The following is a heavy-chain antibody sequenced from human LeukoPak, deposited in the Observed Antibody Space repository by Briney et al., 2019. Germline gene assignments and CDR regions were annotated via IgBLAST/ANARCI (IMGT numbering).Heavy chain of an antibody. V-gene: IGHV3-11*04. Sequence: GGSLRLSCAASGFTFSDYYMSWIRQAPGKGLEWVSYISSSGSTIYYADSVKGRFTISRDNAKNSLYLQMNSLRAEDTAVYYCARVPSYYDSSGYYTPWGQGTLVTVSS. CDR1: GFTFSDYY. CDR2: ISSSGSTI. CDR3: ARVPSYYDSSGYYTP. J-gene: IGHJ4*02. D-gene: IGHD3-22*01.